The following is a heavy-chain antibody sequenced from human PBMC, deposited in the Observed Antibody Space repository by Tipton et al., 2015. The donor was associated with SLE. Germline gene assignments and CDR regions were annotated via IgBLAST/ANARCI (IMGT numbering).Heavy chain of an antibody. CDR1: GGSISSSSYY. J-gene: IGHJ4*02. D-gene: IGHD3-10*01. Sequence: TLSLTCTVSGGSISSSSYYWGWIRQPPGKGLEWIGSIYYSGSTYYNPSLKSRVTISVDTSKNQFSLKLSSVTAADTAVYYCARDEGRGAFDFWGQGTLVTVTS. CDR3: ARDEGRGAFDF. V-gene: IGHV4-39*07. CDR2: IYYSGST.